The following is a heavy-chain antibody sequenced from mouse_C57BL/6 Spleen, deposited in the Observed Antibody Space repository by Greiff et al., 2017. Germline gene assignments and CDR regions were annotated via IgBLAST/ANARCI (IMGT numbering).Heavy chain of an antibody. CDR1: GYAFSSSW. D-gene: IGHD1-1*02. J-gene: IGHJ2*01. CDR3: ARGWPSDY. CDR2: IYPGDGDT. V-gene: IGHV1-82*01. Sequence: VQLQQSGPELVKPGASVKISCKASGYAFSSSWMNWVKQRPGKGLEWTGRIYPGDGDTNYNGKFKGKATLTADKSSSTAYMQLSSLTSEDSAVYFCARGWPSDYWGQGTTLTVSS.